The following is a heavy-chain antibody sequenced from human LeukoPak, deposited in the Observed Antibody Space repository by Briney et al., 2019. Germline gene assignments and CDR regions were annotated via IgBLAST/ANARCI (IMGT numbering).Heavy chain of an antibody. V-gene: IGHV4-38-2*01. CDR2: IYHSGST. CDR1: GYSISSGYY. J-gene: IGHJ4*02. D-gene: IGHD3-22*01. CDR3: ARAIAPPRYYYDSRGLKDY. Sequence: PSETLSLTCAVSGYSISSGYYWGWIRQPPGKGLEWIGSIYHSGSTYYNPSLKSRVTISVDTSKNQFSLKLSSVTAADTAVYYCARAIAPPRYYYDSRGLKDYWGQGTLVTVSS.